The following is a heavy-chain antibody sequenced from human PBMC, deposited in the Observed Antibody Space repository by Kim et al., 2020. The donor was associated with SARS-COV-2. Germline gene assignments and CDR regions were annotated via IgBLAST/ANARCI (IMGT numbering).Heavy chain of an antibody. CDR3: AKGRTSVTVTNDYFDY. V-gene: IGHV3-23*01. J-gene: IGHJ4*02. CDR2: IAGYGGNT. Sequence: GGSLRLSCAASGFTINNYAMNWVRQAPGKGLEWVSSIAGYGGNTYYADSVKGRFSISRDNSKNMLYLQMSSLRAEDTAVYYCAKGRTSVTVTNDYFDYWGQGTLVTVSS. D-gene: IGHD4-17*01. CDR1: GFTINNYA.